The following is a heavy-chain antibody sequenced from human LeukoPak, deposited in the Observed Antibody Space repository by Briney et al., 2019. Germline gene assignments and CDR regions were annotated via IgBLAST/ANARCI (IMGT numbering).Heavy chain of an antibody. V-gene: IGHV4-39*07. D-gene: IGHD1-7*01. J-gene: IGHJ6*02. CDR1: GGSISSSSYY. CDR2: IYYSGST. Sequence: PSETLSLTCTVSGGSISSSSYYWGWIRQPPGKGLEWIGSIYYSGSTYYNPSLKSRVTISVDTSKNQFSLKLSSVTAADTAVYYCARTSRGNYPLNGMDVWGQGTTVTVSS. CDR3: ARTSRGNYPLNGMDV.